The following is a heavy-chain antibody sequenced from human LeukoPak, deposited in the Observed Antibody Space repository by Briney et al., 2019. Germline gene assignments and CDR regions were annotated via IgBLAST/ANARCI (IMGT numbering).Heavy chain of an antibody. V-gene: IGHV3-23*01. J-gene: IGHJ4*02. CDR3: AKLHYGSGSYFSPDDY. D-gene: IGHD3-10*01. CDR2: ISGSGGST. CDR1: RFTFSSYA. Sequence: GGSLRLSCAASRFTFSSYAMSWVRQAPGKGLEWVSAISGSGGSTYYADSVKGRFTISRDNSKNTLYLQMNSLRAEDTAVYYCAKLHYGSGSYFSPDDYWGQGTLVTVSS.